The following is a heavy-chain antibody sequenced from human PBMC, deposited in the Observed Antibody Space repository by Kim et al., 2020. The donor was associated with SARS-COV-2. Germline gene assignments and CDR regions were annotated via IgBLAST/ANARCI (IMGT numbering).Heavy chain of an antibody. CDR3: AREPEGGAFDI. Sequence: TYYTPSLKSRVTISVDTSKNQFSLKLSSVTAADTAVYYCAREPEGGAFDIWGQGTMVTVSS. J-gene: IGHJ3*02. V-gene: IGHV4-31*02. CDR2: T.